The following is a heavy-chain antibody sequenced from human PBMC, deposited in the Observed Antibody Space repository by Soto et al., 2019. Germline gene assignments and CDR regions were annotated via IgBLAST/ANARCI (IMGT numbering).Heavy chain of an antibody. CDR3: ATGVMITFGGKGGYYYGMDV. J-gene: IGHJ6*02. V-gene: IGHV1-8*01. CDR1: GYTFTRYD. Sequence: SVKVSFKASGYTFTRYDINWVRQATGQGLEWMGWMNPNSGNTGYAQKFQGRVTMTRNTSISTAYMELSSLRSEDTAVYYCATGVMITFGGKGGYYYGMDVWGQGTTVTVSS. D-gene: IGHD3-16*01. CDR2: MNPNSGNT.